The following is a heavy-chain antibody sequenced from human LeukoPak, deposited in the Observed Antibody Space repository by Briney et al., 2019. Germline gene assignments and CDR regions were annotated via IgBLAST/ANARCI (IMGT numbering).Heavy chain of an antibody. CDR3: ARDRGNSGYDPFDY. CDR1: GFTVSSNY. Sequence: GGSLRLSCAASGFTVSSNYMSWVRQAPGKGLEWVSVIYSGGSTYYADSVKGRFTISRDNSKNTLYLQMNSLRAEDTAVYYCARDRGNSGYDPFDYWGQGTLVTVSS. CDR2: IYSGGST. D-gene: IGHD5-12*01. J-gene: IGHJ4*02. V-gene: IGHV3-66*01.